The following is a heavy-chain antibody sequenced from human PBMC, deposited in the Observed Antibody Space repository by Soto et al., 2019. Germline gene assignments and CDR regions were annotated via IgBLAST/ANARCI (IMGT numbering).Heavy chain of an antibody. J-gene: IGHJ1*01. CDR1: GYTFTSYG. CDR2: ISAYNGNT. CDR3: ARNYAPRDPHLPH. V-gene: IGHV1-18*01. Sequence: ASVKVSCKASGYTFTSYGISWVRQAPGQGLEWMGWISAYNGNTNYAQKLQGRVTMTTVTSTSTAFMELRSLRSDDTAVYYCARNYAPRDPHLPHWGQGTLVTVSS. D-gene: IGHD3-16*01.